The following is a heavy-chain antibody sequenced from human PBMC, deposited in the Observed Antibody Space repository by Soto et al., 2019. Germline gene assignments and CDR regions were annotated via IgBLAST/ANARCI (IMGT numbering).Heavy chain of an antibody. J-gene: IGHJ4*02. D-gene: IGHD3-3*01. V-gene: IGHV1-18*01. CDR2: ISAYNGNT. CDR3: ARYFWSGQLPFYFDQ. Sequence: QVLLVQSGAEVKKPGASVKVSCKASGYTFNSYGVSWVRQAPGQGLEWRGWISAYNGNTKYSQNLQGRVTMTIDTTTSSAYLEVRSLRSDDTAIYYCARYFWSGQLPFYFDQWGQGTLVTVSS. CDR1: GYTFNSYG.